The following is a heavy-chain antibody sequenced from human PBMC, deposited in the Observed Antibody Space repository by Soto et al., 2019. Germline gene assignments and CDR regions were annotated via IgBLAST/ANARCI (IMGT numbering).Heavy chain of an antibody. Sequence: QVQLVQSGAEVKKPGASVKVSCKASGYTFTDYYMLWVRQAPGQGLEWMGWINPKSGGTNYAQTFQARVTMTRDTSFRTAYMELSRLRFDDTAVYSCARVSPFGSSSGWLEPWGQGTLVTVSS. CDR3: ARVSPFGSSSGWLEP. CDR2: INPKSGGT. CDR1: GYTFTDYY. J-gene: IGHJ5*02. D-gene: IGHD6-6*01. V-gene: IGHV1-2*02.